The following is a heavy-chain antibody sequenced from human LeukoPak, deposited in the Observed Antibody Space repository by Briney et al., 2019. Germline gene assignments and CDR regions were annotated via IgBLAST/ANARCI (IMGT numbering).Heavy chain of an antibody. D-gene: IGHD5-12*01. CDR1: GFTFSSYS. CDR2: ISSSSSYI. CDR3: ARDPGYSGYDYGSY. V-gene: IGHV3-21*01. Sequence: GGSLRPSCAASGFTFSSYSMNWVRQAPGKGLEWVSSISSSSSYIYYADSVKGRFTISRDNAKNSLYLQMNSLRAEDTAVYYCARDPGYSGYDYGSYWGQGTLVTVSS. J-gene: IGHJ4*02.